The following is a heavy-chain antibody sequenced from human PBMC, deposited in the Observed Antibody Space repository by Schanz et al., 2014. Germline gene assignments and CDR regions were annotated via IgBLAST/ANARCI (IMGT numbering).Heavy chain of an antibody. CDR3: ARGLIAAAGGAFDY. D-gene: IGHD6-13*01. V-gene: IGHV3-23*04. CDR1: GFTFSSYW. CDR2: ISGSGGST. Sequence: EVQLVESGGGLVQPGGSLRLSCAASGFTFSSYWMTWVRQAPGKGLEWVSAISGSGGSTYYADSVKGRFTISRDNSKNTLYLQMNSLRAGDAAVYYCARGLIAAAGGAFDYWGQGTLVTVSS. J-gene: IGHJ4*02.